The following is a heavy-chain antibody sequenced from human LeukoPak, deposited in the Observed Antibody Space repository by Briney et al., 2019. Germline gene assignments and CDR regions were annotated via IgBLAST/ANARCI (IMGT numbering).Heavy chain of an antibody. D-gene: IGHD4-11*01. CDR3: ARAKVTTFDY. V-gene: IGHV4-4*02. Sequence: PSGTLSLTCAVFGGSISSSNWWSWVRQSPGKGLEWIGYIYYSGSTNYNPSLKSRVTISVDTSKNQFSLKLSSVTAADTAVYYCARAKVTTFDYWGQGTLVTVSS. CDR1: GGSISSSNW. CDR2: IYYSGST. J-gene: IGHJ4*02.